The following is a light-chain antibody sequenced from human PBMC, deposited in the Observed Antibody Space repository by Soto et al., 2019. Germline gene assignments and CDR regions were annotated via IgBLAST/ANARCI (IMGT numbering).Light chain of an antibody. CDR2: VAS. CDR3: QQYDTLQFT. Sequence: DIQMTQSPSSLSASVGDRVTISCRASQDISNYLNWYQQKPGKAPKLLIYVASTLETGVPSRFSGSGSGTDFTFTISSLQPEDIGTYYCQQYDTLQFTFGPGTKVNIK. CDR1: QDISNY. J-gene: IGKJ3*01. V-gene: IGKV1-33*01.